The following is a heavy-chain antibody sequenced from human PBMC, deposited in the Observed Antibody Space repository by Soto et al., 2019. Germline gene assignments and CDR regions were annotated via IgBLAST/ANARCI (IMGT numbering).Heavy chain of an antibody. Sequence: GVSVRLSCEGSGFTFSNGWMTLVRQAPGKGLEWVGGIKPNIDCGRIDYAAPVKGRFTISRDDSKNTLYLQMNSLKTEDTGVYDCTTNSVTDFYYYGMEVWGLGTTVNVSS. J-gene: IGHJ6*02. CDR2: IKPNIDCGRI. V-gene: IGHV3-15*01. CDR1: GFTFSNGW. CDR3: TTNSVTDFYYYGMEV.